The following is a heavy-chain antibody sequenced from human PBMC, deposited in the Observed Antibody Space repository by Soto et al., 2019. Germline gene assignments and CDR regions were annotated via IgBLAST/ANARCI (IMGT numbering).Heavy chain of an antibody. V-gene: IGHV1-18*04. D-gene: IGHD3-22*01. Sequence: QVQLVQSGAEVKKPGASVKVSCKASGYTFTSYGISWVRQAPGQGLEWMGWISAYNGNTNYAQKLQGRVTMTTDTSTSTAYRELRSLISDGTAVYYCASSYYDSSGYYLAYWGQGPLVTVSS. CDR3: ASSYYDSSGYYLAY. CDR2: ISAYNGNT. CDR1: GYTFTSYG. J-gene: IGHJ4*02.